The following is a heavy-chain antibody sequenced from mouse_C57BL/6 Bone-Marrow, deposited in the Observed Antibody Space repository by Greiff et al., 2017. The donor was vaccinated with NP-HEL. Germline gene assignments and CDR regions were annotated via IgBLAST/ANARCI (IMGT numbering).Heavy chain of an antibody. J-gene: IGHJ4*01. CDR3: ARTPITTVVDYYYAMDY. CDR1: GYTFTDYN. CDR2: INPNNGGT. D-gene: IGHD1-1*01. Sequence: VQLKQSGPELVKPGASVKIPCKASGYTFTDYNMDWVKQSHGKSLEWIGDINPNNGGTIYNQKFKGKATLTVDKSSSTAYMELRSLTSEDTAIYYCARTPITTVVDYYYAMDYWGQGTSVTVSS. V-gene: IGHV1-18*01.